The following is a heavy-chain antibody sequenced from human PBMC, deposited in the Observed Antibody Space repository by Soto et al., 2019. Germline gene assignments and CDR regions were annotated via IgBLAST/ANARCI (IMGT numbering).Heavy chain of an antibody. CDR1: GSTFTSYD. V-gene: IGHV1-8*01. CDR2: MNPNSGNT. Sequence: QGHLLQSGAEVKKPGASVKVSCKSSGSTFTSYDINGGRQATGQGLEWMGWMNPNSGNTGYAQKVKGRVNMTRNTSISTAYMELSSLTSEDTAVYYGAREDSSGWSKDWGQGTLVTVSS. CDR3: AREDSSGWSKD. J-gene: IGHJ4*02. D-gene: IGHD6-19*01.